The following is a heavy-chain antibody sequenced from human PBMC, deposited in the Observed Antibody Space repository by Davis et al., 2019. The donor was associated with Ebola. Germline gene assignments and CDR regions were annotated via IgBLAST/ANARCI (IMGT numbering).Heavy chain of an antibody. Sequence: SETLSLTCTVSGDSVTRNYWSWLRQAPGKGLEWIGNMFYSGNTKYNPSLKTRVTISIDTSKNQISLNLSSVTAADTAVYFCARQSGHDGMDVWGQGTTVTVS. CDR1: GDSVTRNY. J-gene: IGHJ6*02. V-gene: IGHV4-59*02. D-gene: IGHD5-12*01. CDR2: MFYSGNT. CDR3: ARQSGHDGMDV.